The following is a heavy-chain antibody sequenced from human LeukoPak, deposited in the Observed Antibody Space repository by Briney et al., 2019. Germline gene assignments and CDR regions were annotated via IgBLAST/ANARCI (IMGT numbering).Heavy chain of an antibody. CDR1: GASLCRGGHS. CDR2: IFHTEGT. Sequence: SQTLSLTCAVSGASLCRGGHSWNWVRQPPGKGLEWIGYIFHTEGTYYNPSLRGRVTILLDKSKNQFSLTLHSMTAADTAVYFCARGRPFGELYFDSWGQGILVTVSS. J-gene: IGHJ4*02. D-gene: IGHD3-10*01. V-gene: IGHV4-30-2*01. CDR3: ARGRPFGELYFDS.